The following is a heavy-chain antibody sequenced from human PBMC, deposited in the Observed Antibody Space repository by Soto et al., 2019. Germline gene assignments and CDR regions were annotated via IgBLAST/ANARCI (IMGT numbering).Heavy chain of an antibody. Sequence: VQLLESGGGLVQPGGSLRLSCAASGFTFSSYAMSWVRQAPGNGLEWVSGISDSGGSTYYADSVKGRFTISRDNSKNTLYLQMTRLRAEDTAVYYCANGCGGTCYSRIHYWGQGTLVTVSS. D-gene: IGHD2-15*01. CDR2: ISDSGGST. CDR3: ANGCGGTCYSRIHY. J-gene: IGHJ4*02. CDR1: GFTFSSYA. V-gene: IGHV3-23*01.